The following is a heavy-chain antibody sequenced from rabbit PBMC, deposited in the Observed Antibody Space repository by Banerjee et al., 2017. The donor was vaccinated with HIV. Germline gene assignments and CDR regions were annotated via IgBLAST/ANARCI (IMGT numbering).Heavy chain of an antibody. Sequence: QEQLEESGGDLVKPEGSLTLTCTASGFSFSSYWIYWVRQAPGKGLEWIACIWPGSSGSTYYASWAKGRFTISKTSSTTVTLQMTSLTAADTATYFCARDYAGDAGYGYGPTYFNLWGQGTLVTVS. J-gene: IGHJ4*01. V-gene: IGHV1S45*01. CDR3: ARDYAGDAGYGYGPTYFNL. CDR2: IWPGSSGST. CDR1: GFSFSSYW. D-gene: IGHD6-1*01.